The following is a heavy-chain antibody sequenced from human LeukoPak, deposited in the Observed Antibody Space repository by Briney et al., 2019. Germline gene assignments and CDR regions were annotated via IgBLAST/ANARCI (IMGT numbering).Heavy chain of an antibody. CDR3: ARFFTGDYSRYFGY. CDR2: ISAYNGNT. V-gene: IGHV1-18*01. Sequence: ASVKVSCKASGYTFTSYGISWVRQAPGQGLEWMGWISAYNGNTNYAQKLQGRVTMTTDTSTSTAYMELRSLRSDDTAVYYCARFFTGDYSRYFGYWGQGTLVTVSS. J-gene: IGHJ4*02. D-gene: IGHD4-17*01. CDR1: GYTFTSYG.